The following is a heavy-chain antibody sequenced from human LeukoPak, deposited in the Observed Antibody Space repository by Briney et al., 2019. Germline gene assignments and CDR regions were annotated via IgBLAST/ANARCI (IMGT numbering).Heavy chain of an antibody. V-gene: IGHV4-34*01. J-gene: IGHJ6*03. CDR1: GGSFSGYY. CDR3: ARGIARSWYYYYYYMDV. D-gene: IGHD1-26*01. CDR2: INHSGST. Sequence: SETLSLTCAVYGGSFSGYYWSWIRQPPGKGLEWLGEINHSGSTNYNPSLKSRVTITVDTSKNQFSLKLSSVAAADTAVYYCARGIARSWYYYYYYMDVWGKGTTVTVSS.